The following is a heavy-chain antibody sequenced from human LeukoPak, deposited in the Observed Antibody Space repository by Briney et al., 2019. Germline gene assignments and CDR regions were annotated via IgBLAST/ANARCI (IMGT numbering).Heavy chain of an antibody. Sequence: ASVKVSCKASGYTFTSHGITWVRQAPGQGLEWMGRINTYNGDTDYAQNFQGRVTMTTGTSTTTACLDLRSLRSDDTAVYYCARGTVTTPPYYYGLDVWGQGTTVTVS. CDR2: INTYNGDT. D-gene: IGHD4-17*01. CDR1: GYTFTSHG. CDR3: ARGTVTTPPYYYGLDV. V-gene: IGHV1-18*01. J-gene: IGHJ6*02.